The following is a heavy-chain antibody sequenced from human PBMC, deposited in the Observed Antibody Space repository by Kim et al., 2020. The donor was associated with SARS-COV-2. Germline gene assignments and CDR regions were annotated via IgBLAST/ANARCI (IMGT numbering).Heavy chain of an antibody. CDR1: GFTFSSYG. Sequence: GGSLRLSCAASGFTFSSYGMHWVRQAPGKGLEWVAVIWYGGSNKYYADSVKGRFTISRDNSKNTLYLQINSLRAEDTAMYYWARDFHEANNRITMIVVGYWGQGTLVTVSS. D-gene: IGHD3-22*01. V-gene: IGHV3-33*01. CDR3: ARDFHEANNRITMIVVGY. J-gene: IGHJ4*02. CDR2: IWYGGSNK.